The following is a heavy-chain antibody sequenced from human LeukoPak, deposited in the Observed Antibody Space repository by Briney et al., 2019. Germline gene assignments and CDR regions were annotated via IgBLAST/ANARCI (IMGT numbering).Heavy chain of an antibody. J-gene: IGHJ4*02. CDR1: GFTFSSYW. V-gene: IGHV3-7*03. CDR2: IKQDGSEK. CDR3: AKEAGSGAYSGSYSFDY. Sequence: GGSLRLSCAASGFTFSSYWMSWVRQAPGKGLEWVANIKQDGSEKYYMDSVKGRFTISRDNAKNSLYLQMNSLRPEDTGVYYCAKEAGSGAYSGSYSFDYWGQGTLVTVSS. D-gene: IGHD1-26*01.